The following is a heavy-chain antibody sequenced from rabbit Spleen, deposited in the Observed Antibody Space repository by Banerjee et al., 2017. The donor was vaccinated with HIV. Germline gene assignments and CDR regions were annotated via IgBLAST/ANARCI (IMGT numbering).Heavy chain of an antibody. D-gene: IGHD2-1*01. Sequence: QEQLMESGGGLVQPGGSLKLSCTVSGFSFSTKAVMCWVRQAPGKGLEWIACINAVTGKAVYASWAKGRFTFSKTSSTTVTLQMTSLTAADTATYFCARGVYDDYDTYYFDLWGPGTLVTVS. CDR3: ARGVYDDYDTYYFDL. J-gene: IGHJ4*01. CDR1: GFSFSTKAV. V-gene: IGHV1S45*01. CDR2: INAVTGKA.